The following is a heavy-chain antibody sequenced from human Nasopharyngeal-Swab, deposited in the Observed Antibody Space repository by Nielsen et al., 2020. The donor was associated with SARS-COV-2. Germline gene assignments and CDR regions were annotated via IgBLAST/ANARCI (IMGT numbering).Heavy chain of an antibody. CDR2: TYHRSKWYN. D-gene: IGHD3-16*01. CDR1: GDTVSSNNAA. J-gene: IGHJ3*02. CDR3: ARRQMGAHAFDI. V-gene: IGHV6-1*01. Sequence: LRLSCAISGDTVSSNNAAWNWIRQSPSRGLEWLGRTYHRSKWYNEYAASVKSRVTINTDTSKNQISLQVNSMTAEDTAVYYCARRQMGAHAFDIWGQGTMVTVSS.